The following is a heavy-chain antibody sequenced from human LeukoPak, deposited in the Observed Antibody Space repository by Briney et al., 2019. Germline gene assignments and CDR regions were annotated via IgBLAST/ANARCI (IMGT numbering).Heavy chain of an antibody. J-gene: IGHJ4*02. CDR2: ISAYNGNT. CDR3: ARAPRDRIGYSSGWYYFDY. D-gene: IGHD6-19*01. Sequence: ASVKVSCKASGYTFTSYGISWVRQAPGQGLEWMGWISAYNGNTNYAQNLQGRVTMTTDTSTSTAYMELRSLRSDDTAVYYCARAPRDRIGYSSGWYYFDYWGQGTLVTVSS. CDR1: GYTFTSYG. V-gene: IGHV1-18*01.